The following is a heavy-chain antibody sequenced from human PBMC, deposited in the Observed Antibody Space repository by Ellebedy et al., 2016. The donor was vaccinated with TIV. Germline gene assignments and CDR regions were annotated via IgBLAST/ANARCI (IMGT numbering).Heavy chain of an antibody. CDR1: GFALTGHI. CDR3: ARHVPASGPRYFDL. J-gene: IGHJ2*01. V-gene: IGHV3-21*06. D-gene: IGHD2-2*01. CDR2: ITSGSDYK. Sequence: PGGSLRLSCEGSGFALTGHIMDWVRQAPGKGLEWVSAITSGSDYKYYGDLVKGRFTISRDNAKNSVFLEMNSLTVDDAGVYFCARHVPASGPRYFDLWGRGTLVTVSS.